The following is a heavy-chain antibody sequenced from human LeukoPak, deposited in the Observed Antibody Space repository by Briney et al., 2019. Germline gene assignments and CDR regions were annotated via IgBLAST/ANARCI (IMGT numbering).Heavy chain of an antibody. CDR3: ARDLSTVSSWFDP. V-gene: IGHV1-69*04. CDR2: IIPILGIA. CDR1: GGTFSSYA. Sequence: GASVKVSCKASGGTFSSYAISWVRQAPGQGLEWMGRIIPILGIANYAQKFQGRVTITADKSTSTAYMELSSLRSEDTAVYYCARDLSTVSSWFDPWGQGTLVTVSS. D-gene: IGHD4-17*01. J-gene: IGHJ5*02.